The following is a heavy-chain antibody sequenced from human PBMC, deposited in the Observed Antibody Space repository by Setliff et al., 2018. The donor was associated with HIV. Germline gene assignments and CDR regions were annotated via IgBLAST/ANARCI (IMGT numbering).Heavy chain of an antibody. CDR1: GGSISSSSYY. D-gene: IGHD6-13*01. J-gene: IGHJ6*03. CDR3: ARHRDPPGSRWIFYYYYMDL. Sequence: PSETLSLTCTVSGGSISSSSYYWGWIRQPPGKGLEWIGEINHSGSTNYNPSLKSRVTISRDTSKNQVSLRLSSVTAADTGVYYCARHRDPPGSRWIFYYYYMDLWGEGTKVTVSS. V-gene: IGHV4-39*01. CDR2: INHSGST.